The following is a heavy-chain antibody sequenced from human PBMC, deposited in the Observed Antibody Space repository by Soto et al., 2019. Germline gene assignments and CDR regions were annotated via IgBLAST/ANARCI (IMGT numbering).Heavy chain of an antibody. CDR1: GFTFSNYW. Sequence: EVQVVESGGGLVQPGGSLRLSCAASGFTFSNYWIHWVRQAPGKGLVLVSRINSDGTSTSYADSVKGRFTISRDNAKNTLYLQMNSLRVEDTAVYYCARAVRSGSYPYYYYGMDVWGQGTTVTVSS. CDR3: ARAVRSGSYPYYYYGMDV. D-gene: IGHD3-10*01. J-gene: IGHJ6*02. V-gene: IGHV3-74*01. CDR2: INSDGTST.